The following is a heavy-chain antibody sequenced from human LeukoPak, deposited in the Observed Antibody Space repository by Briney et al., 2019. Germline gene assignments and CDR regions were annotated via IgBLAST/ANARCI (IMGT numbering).Heavy chain of an antibody. CDR3: ARDPTPLYYYDSSGFDY. CDR2: ISSYNGNT. Sequence: ASVKVSCKASGYTFTSYGISWVRQAPGQGLEWMGWISSYNGNTNYAQKFQGRVTMTRDTSISTAYMELSRLRSDDTAVYYCARDPTPLYYYDSSGFDYWGQGTLVTVSS. V-gene: IGHV1-18*01. J-gene: IGHJ4*02. CDR1: GYTFTSYG. D-gene: IGHD3-22*01.